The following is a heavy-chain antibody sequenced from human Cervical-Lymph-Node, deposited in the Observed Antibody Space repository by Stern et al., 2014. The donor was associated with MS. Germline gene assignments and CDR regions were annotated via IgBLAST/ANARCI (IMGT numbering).Heavy chain of an antibody. Sequence: EMQLVESGGGVIRPGGSLRLSCAASGFNLDDHGMSWVRQSPGKGLEWVSGITRNGATTGYADSVKGRFTISRDNAKNSVYLQMDSLRVEDTAFYYCVRENALDYWGQGTLVTVSS. D-gene: IGHD2-8*01. CDR3: VRENALDY. V-gene: IGHV3-20*04. CDR2: ITRNGATT. J-gene: IGHJ4*02. CDR1: GFNLDDHG.